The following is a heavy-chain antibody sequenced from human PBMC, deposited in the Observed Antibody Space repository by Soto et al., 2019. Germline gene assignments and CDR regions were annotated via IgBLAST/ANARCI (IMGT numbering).Heavy chain of an antibody. Sequence: SETLSLTCAVSSGSISSSNWWSWVRQPPGKGLEWIGEIYHSGSTNYNPSLKSRVTISVDKSKNQFSLKLSSVTAADTAVYYVARGTVTKNWFDPWGQGTLVTVSS. J-gene: IGHJ5*02. CDR1: SGSISSSNW. CDR3: ARGTVTKNWFDP. D-gene: IGHD4-17*01. CDR2: IYHSGST. V-gene: IGHV4-4*02.